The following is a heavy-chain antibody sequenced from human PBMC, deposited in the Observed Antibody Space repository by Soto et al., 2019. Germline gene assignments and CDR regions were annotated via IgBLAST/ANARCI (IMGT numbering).Heavy chain of an antibody. D-gene: IGHD3-10*01. CDR2: INHSGST. Sequence: SETLSLTCAVYGGSFSGYYWSWIRQPPGKGLEWIGEINHSGSTNYNPSLKSRVTISVDTSKNQFSLKLSSVTAADTAVYYCARRDGSGSYYNQYYFDYWGQGTLVTVSS. V-gene: IGHV4-34*01. CDR1: GGSFSGYY. CDR3: ARRDGSGSYYNQYYFDY. J-gene: IGHJ4*02.